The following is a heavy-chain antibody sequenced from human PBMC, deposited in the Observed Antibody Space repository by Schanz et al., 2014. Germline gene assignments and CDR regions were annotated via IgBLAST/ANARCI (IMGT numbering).Heavy chain of an antibody. CDR3: ARDGDFDY. V-gene: IGHV3-23*01. CDR2: IGGSGDST. CDR1: GFTFFGSFA. Sequence: EVQLLESGGGLVQPGGSLRLSCVASGFTFFGSFAMSWVRQAPGKGLEWVSGIGGSGDSTHYADSVKGRFIISRDNSKNTLYLQVNSLRAEDTAVYYCARDGDFDYWGQGTLXTVSS. J-gene: IGHJ4*02.